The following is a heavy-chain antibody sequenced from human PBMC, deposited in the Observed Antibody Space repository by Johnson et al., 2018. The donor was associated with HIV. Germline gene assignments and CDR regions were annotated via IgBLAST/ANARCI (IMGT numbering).Heavy chain of an antibody. Sequence: QVQLVESGGGVVQPGRSLRLSCAASGFTFSSYAMHWVRQAPGKGLAWVAVISYDGSNKYYADSVKGRFTISRDNAKNSLYLQMNSLRAEDTAVYYCARDQRRSSWYTEGEKVGNAFDIWGQGTMVTVSS. V-gene: IGHV3-30-3*01. J-gene: IGHJ3*02. D-gene: IGHD6-13*01. CDR1: GFTFSSYA. CDR3: ARDQRRSSWYTEGEKVGNAFDI. CDR2: ISYDGSNK.